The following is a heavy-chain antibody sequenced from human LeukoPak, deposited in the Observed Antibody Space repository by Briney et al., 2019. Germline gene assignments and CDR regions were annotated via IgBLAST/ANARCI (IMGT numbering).Heavy chain of an antibody. CDR1: GSTFSSYS. D-gene: IGHD3-16*02. CDR2: ISSSSSYI. V-gene: IGHV3-21*01. CDR3: ARATLRLGELSSLDAFDI. Sequence: GGSLRLSCAASGSTFSSYSMNWVRQAPGKGLEWVSSISSSSSYIYYADSVKGRFTISRDNAKNSLYLQMNSLRAEDTAVYYCARATLRLGELSSLDAFDIWGQGTMVTVSS. J-gene: IGHJ3*02.